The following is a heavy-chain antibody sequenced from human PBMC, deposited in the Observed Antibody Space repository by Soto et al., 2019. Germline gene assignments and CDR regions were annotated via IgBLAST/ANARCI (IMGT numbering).Heavy chain of an antibody. J-gene: IGHJ5*02. D-gene: IGHD6-19*01. CDR1: GFTFSSYA. Sequence: EVQLLESGGGLVQPGTSLRLSCAASGFTFSSYAMSWVRQAPGKGLEWVSSITGSGDNTYYADSVKGRFTISRDTSKNTLSLQMNSLRAEDTAVYYCAKDRAAVAPRVRFDPWGQGTLVTVSS. V-gene: IGHV3-23*01. CDR3: AKDRAAVAPRVRFDP. CDR2: ITGSGDNT.